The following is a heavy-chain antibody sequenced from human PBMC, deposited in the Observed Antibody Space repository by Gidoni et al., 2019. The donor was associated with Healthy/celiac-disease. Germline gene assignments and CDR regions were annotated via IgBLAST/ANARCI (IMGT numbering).Heavy chain of an antibody. CDR1: AFPFSGSA. CDR3: AKGMVIVVVVAATFDY. V-gene: IGHV3-23*04. CDR2: ISGSGGST. D-gene: IGHD2-15*01. J-gene: IGHJ4*02. Sequence: EVQLVESGGGLVQPGGSLNPSCSASAFPFSGSAMSWVRQDPGKGLEWVSAISGSGGSTYYADSVKGRFTISRDNSKNTLYLQMNSLRAEDTAVYYCAKGMVIVVVVAATFDYWGQGTLVTVSS.